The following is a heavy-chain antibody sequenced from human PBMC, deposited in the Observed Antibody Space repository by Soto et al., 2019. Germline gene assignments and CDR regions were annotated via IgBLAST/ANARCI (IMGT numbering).Heavy chain of an antibody. V-gene: IGHV1-18*01. D-gene: IGHD3-10*01. CDR3: ASERVRGIDV. J-gene: IGHJ6*02. Sequence: ASVKVSCKASGYTFTSYGISWVRQAPGQGLEWMGWISAYNGNTNYAQKFQGRVTMTRNTSISTAYMELSSLRSEDTAVYYCASERVRGIDVWCQGTTVAVS. CDR2: ISAYNGNT. CDR1: GYTFTSYG.